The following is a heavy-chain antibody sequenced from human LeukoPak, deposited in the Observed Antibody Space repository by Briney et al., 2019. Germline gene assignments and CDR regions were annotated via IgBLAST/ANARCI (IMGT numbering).Heavy chain of an antibody. CDR3: ARRSGGGQYFDY. V-gene: IGHV4-39*01. CDR2: IYYSGST. J-gene: IGHJ4*02. CDR1: GGSISSSSYY. D-gene: IGHD2-15*01. Sequence: SETLSLTCTVSGGSISSSSYYWGWIRQPPGKGLEWIGSIYYSGSTYYNPSLKSRVTISVDTPKNQFSLKLSSVTAADTAVYYCARRSGGGQYFDYWGQGTLVTVSS.